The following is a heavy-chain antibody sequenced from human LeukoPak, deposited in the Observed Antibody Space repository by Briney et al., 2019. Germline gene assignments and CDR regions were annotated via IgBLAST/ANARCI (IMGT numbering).Heavy chain of an antibody. D-gene: IGHD6-19*01. CDR2: ISAYNGNA. CDR1: GYTFTSYG. Sequence: VASVKVSCKASGYTFTSYGISWVRQAPGQGLEWMGWISAYNGNANYAQKLQGRVTMTTDKSTSTAYMELRSLRSDDTAVYYCARALYSSGSDYWGQGTLVTVSS. J-gene: IGHJ4*02. V-gene: IGHV1-18*01. CDR3: ARALYSSGSDY.